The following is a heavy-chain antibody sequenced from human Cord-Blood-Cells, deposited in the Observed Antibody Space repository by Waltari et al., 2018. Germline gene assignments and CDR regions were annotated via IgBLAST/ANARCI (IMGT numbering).Heavy chain of an antibody. Sequence: EVQLLESGGGLVQPGGSLRLSCAASGFSFSSYAMSWVCQAPGKGMDWVSAIRCSGGSTYYADSVKCRFTIARDNSKNALYLQMNSLRAEDTAVYYCAKTGGYFDYWGQGTLVTVSS. CDR3: AKTGGYFDY. J-gene: IGHJ4*02. CDR1: GFSFSSYA. V-gene: IGHV3-23*01. CDR2: IRCSGGST. D-gene: IGHD3-16*01.